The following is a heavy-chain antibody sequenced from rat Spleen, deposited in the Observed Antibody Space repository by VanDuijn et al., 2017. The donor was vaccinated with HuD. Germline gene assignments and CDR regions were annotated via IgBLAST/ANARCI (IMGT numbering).Heavy chain of an antibody. V-gene: IGHV2-1*01. D-gene: IGHD1-10*01. CDR1: GFSLTSNS. J-gene: IGHJ2*01. CDR2: IWGDGST. Sequence: QVQLKESGPGLVQPSQTLSLTCTVSGFSLTSNSVHWVRQPPGKGLEWMGGIWGDGSTDYNSALKSRLSISRDTSKSQVFLKKNSLQSDDTAIYFCTRNYNNYYFDYWGQGVMVTVSS. CDR3: TRNYNNYYFDY.